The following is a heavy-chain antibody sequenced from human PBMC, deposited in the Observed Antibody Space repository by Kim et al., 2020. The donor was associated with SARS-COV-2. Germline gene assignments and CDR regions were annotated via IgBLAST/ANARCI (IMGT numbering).Heavy chain of an antibody. V-gene: IGHV4-34*01. CDR3: ARVKRPHDAVAGEGYFDY. Sequence: KSRVTISVETSKNQFSLKLSAVTAADTAVYYCARVKRPHDAVAGEGYFDYWGQGTLVTVSS. D-gene: IGHD6-19*01. J-gene: IGHJ4*02.